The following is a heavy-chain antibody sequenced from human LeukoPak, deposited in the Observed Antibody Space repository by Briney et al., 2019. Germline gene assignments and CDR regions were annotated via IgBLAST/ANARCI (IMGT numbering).Heavy chain of an antibody. CDR1: GFTFSSYG. V-gene: IGHV3-33*01. Sequence: PGGSLRLSCAASGFTFSSYGMHWVRQAPGKGLEWVAVIWYEGSNKYYSDTVRGRFTISRDNSQNTLYLQMSSLSVEDTAVYYCARAFGYSGHDSSGYFFDFWGQGTLVTVSS. CDR2: IWYEGSNK. D-gene: IGHD5-12*01. J-gene: IGHJ4*02. CDR3: ARAFGYSGHDSSGYFFDF.